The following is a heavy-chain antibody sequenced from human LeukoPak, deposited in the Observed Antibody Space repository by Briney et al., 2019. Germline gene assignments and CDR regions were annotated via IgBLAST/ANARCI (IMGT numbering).Heavy chain of an antibody. CDR3: ATVRVGATTADWFDP. Sequence: ASVKVSCKVSGYTLTELSMHWVRQAPGKGLEWMGGFDPEDGETIYAQKFQGRVTMTEDTSTDAAYMELSSLRSEDTAVYYCATVRVGATTADWFDPWGQGTLVTVSS. J-gene: IGHJ5*02. CDR1: GYTLTELS. V-gene: IGHV1-24*01. D-gene: IGHD1-26*01. CDR2: FDPEDGET.